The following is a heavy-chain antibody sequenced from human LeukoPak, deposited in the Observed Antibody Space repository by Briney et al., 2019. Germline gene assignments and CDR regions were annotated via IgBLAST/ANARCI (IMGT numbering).Heavy chain of an antibody. CDR2: XXSGSI. Sequence: XXSGSIAYADSVKGRFTISRDNAKNSLYLQMNSLRAEDTALYYCAKDRTGYGSGSYSHFDYWGQGTLVTVSS. D-gene: IGHD3-10*01. J-gene: IGHJ4*02. CDR3: AKDRTGYGSGSYSHFDY. V-gene: IGHV3-9*01.